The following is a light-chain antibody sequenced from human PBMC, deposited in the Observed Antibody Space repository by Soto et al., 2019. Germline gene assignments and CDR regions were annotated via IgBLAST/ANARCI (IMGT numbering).Light chain of an antibody. Sequence: GARVTITCRASESISTWLAWYQQKPGKAPKLLIYAASTLQSGVPSRFSGSGSGTDFTLTISCLQSEDFATYYCQQYYSYPRTFGQGTKVDI. V-gene: IGKV1-8*01. J-gene: IGKJ1*01. CDR1: ESISTW. CDR2: AAS. CDR3: QQYYSYPRT.